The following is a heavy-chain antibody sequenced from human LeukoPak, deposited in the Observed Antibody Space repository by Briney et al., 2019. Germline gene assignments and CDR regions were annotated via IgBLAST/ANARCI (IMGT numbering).Heavy chain of an antibody. CDR1: GFNVSTNY. D-gene: IGHD6-19*01. Sequence: GGSLRLSCAASGFNVSTNYMSWVRQAPGKGLMWLSVTYSGGGSNYAESVKGRFTISRDTSKNTLFLQKNNLRAEDTAVYYCARVGYSSGGYRNWGQGTLVTVSS. CDR3: ARVGYSSGGYRN. J-gene: IGHJ4*02. CDR2: TYSGGGS. V-gene: IGHV3-66*01.